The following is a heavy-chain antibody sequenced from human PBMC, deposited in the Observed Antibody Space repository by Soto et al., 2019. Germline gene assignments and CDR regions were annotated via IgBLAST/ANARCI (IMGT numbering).Heavy chain of an antibody. V-gene: IGHV6-1*01. CDR1: GDSVSSNSAA. CDR3: VGTTSLQRYHMDV. J-gene: IGHJ6*03. Sequence: PSQTLSLTCAISGDSVSSNSAAWNWIRQSPSGGLEWLGRTYYRSRWYNDYAVSVRSRITINPDTSKNQFSLHLNSVTPEDTAVYYFVGTTSLQRYHMDVWGKGTTVTVSS. CDR2: TYYRSRWYN. D-gene: IGHD1-7*01.